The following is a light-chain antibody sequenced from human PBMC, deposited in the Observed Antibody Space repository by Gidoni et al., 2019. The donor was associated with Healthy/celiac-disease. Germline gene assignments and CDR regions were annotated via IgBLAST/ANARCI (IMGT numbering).Light chain of an antibody. V-gene: IGKV3-11*01. CDR3: QQRSNWPQVT. CDR2: DAS. Sequence: EIVLTQSPATLSLSPGDRATLSCRASQSVSSYLAWYQQKPGQAPRLLIYDASNRATGIPARFSGSGSGTDFTLTISSLEPEDFAVYYCQQRSNWPQVTFGQGTKVEIK. CDR1: QSVSSY. J-gene: IGKJ1*01.